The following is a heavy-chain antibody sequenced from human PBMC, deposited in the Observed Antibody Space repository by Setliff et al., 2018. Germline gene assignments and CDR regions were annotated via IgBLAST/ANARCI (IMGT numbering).Heavy chain of an antibody. J-gene: IGHJ6*03. Sequence: ASVKVSCKAVDYTFLSYGFSWVRQAPGQGLEWMGWIAPYTGKTDYAQKFQGRVTMTTDTSTSTAYLELRSLRSDDTAVYYCAGGQPLVRKYYYYMDVWGKGTTVTVSS. CDR2: IAPYTGKT. CDR3: AGGQPLVRKYYYYMDV. V-gene: IGHV1-18*01. D-gene: IGHD3-10*01. CDR1: DYTFLSYG.